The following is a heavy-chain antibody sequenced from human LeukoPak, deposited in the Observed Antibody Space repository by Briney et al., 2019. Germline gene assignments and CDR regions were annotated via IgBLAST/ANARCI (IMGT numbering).Heavy chain of an antibody. CDR1: GFILNNYG. CDR2: ISNDGGGT. CDR3: AKGSSGYFFDL. V-gene: IGHV3-23*01. D-gene: IGHD3-22*01. Sequence: GGSLRLSCAASGFILNNYGLVWVRQAPGKGLEWVSAISNDGGGTTYADFVKGRFSVSRDNSKNTLFLQMNSLRAEDTALYYCAKGSSGYFFDLWGQGTLVTVSS. J-gene: IGHJ4*02.